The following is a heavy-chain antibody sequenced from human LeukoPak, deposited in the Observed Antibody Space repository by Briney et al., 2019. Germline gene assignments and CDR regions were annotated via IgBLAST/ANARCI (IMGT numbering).Heavy chain of an antibody. V-gene: IGHV3-15*01. Sequence: PGGSLRLSCAASGFTFSNAWMSWVRQAPGKGLEWVGRIKSKTDGGTTDYAAPVKGRFTISRDDSKNTLYLQMNSLKTEDTAVYYCTTTRPAYMIVVVDDAFDIWGQGTMVTVSS. D-gene: IGHD3-22*01. CDR2: IKSKTDGGTT. CDR1: GFTFSNAW. J-gene: IGHJ3*02. CDR3: TTTRPAYMIVVVDDAFDI.